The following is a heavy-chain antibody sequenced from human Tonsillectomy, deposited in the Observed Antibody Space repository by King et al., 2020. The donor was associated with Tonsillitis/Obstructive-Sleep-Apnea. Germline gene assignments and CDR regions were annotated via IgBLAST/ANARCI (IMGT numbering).Heavy chain of an antibody. Sequence: VQLQQWGAGLLKPSETLSLTCAVYGGSFSGYYWSWIRQPPGKGLEWIGEINHSGSTNYNPSLKSRVTISVDTSKNQFSLKLSSVTAADTAVYYCAVGGHYDSSGYLFLYYYMDVWGKGTTVTVSS. CDR2: INHSGST. V-gene: IGHV4-34*01. D-gene: IGHD3-22*01. CDR1: GGSFSGYY. CDR3: AVGGHYDSSGYLFLYYYMDV. J-gene: IGHJ6*03.